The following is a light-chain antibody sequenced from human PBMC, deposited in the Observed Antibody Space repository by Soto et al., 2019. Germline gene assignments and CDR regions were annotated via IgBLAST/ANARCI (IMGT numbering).Light chain of an antibody. CDR1: QTIRSW. CDR2: KAS. V-gene: IGKV1-5*03. Sequence: DIQITQSASTLSASVGGRVAITCHPSQTIRSWLAWYQQKPGKAPKLLIYKASTLKSGVPSRLSGSGSGTEFTLTISSLQPDDFATYYCQHYNSYSGAFGQGTKADIK. J-gene: IGKJ1*01. CDR3: QHYNSYSGA.